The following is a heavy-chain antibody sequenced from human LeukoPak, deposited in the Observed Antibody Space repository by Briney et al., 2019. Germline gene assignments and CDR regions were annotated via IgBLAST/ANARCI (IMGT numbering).Heavy chain of an antibody. Sequence: SETLSLTCTVSGGSIGGHWWTWVRQPPGRGLEWIGDAFYTGSINYSPSLKSRLTLSLDTSRNLFSLDLRSVTAADTAIYYCARRNTADASIDFWGQGTLVSASS. J-gene: IGHJ4*02. CDR2: AFYTGSI. V-gene: IGHV4-59*08. D-gene: IGHD4-17*01. CDR3: ARRNTADASIDF. CDR1: GGSIGGHW.